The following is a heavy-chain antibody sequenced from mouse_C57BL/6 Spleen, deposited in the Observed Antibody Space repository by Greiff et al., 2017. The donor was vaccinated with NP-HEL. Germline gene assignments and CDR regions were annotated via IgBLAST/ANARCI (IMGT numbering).Heavy chain of an antibody. J-gene: IGHJ2*01. CDR1: GYAFSSSW. Sequence: VKLMESGPELVKPGASVKISCKASGYAFSSSWMNWVKQRPGKGLEWIGRIYPGDGDTNYNGKLKGKATLTADKSSSTAYMQLSSLTSEDSAVYFCARDDYGFDYWGQGTTLTVSS. V-gene: IGHV1-82*01. CDR3: ARDDYGFDY. CDR2: IYPGDGDT. D-gene: IGHD2-4*01.